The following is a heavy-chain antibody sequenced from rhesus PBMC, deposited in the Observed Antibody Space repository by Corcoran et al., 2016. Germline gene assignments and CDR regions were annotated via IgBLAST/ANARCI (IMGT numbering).Heavy chain of an antibody. J-gene: IGHJ6*01. V-gene: IGHV4-173*01. CDR2: ISGSGGST. CDR3: ARGTGLYGLDS. Sequence: QLQLQESGPGLMKPSETLSLTCAVSGGSISGNYGSWIRQPPGKGLEWIGRISGSGGSTDHNPSLTSRVTISTDTSKNQFSLKLSSVTAADTAVYYCARGTGLYGLDSWGQGVVVTVSS. CDR1: GGSISGNY. D-gene: IGHD2-15*01.